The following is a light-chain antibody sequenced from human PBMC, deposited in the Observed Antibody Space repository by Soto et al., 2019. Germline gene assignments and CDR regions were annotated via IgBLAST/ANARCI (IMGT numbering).Light chain of an antibody. CDR2: VAS. CDR3: QQYGNSPPRYT. CDR1: QSVSSNY. Sequence: EIVLTQSPGTLSLSPGERATLSCRASQSVSSNYLAWYQQKPGQAPRLLISVASTRATGIPDRFSGSGSGADFTLTISRLEPEGFAVYYCQQYGNSPPRYTFGQGTKVDIK. J-gene: IGKJ2*01. V-gene: IGKV3-20*01.